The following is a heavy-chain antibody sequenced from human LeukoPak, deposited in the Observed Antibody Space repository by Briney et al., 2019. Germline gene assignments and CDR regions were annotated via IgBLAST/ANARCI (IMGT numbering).Heavy chain of an antibody. Sequence: GGSLRLSCAASGFTFSSYAITWVRQAPGKGLEWVSFIRNKASGGTTEHAASVRGRFTTSRDDSKSIAYLQMNSLKTEDTALYYCTRDRIMTDFWGQGTLVTVSS. J-gene: IGHJ4*02. CDR2: IRNKASGGTT. CDR1: GFTFSSYA. V-gene: IGHV3-49*04. D-gene: IGHD2-15*01. CDR3: TRDRIMTDF.